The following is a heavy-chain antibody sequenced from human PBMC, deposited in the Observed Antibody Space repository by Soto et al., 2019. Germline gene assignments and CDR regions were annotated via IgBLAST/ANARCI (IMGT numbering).Heavy chain of an antibody. CDR2: IYHSGST. Sequence: SETLSLTCAVSGGSISRGGYSGSWIRQPPGKGLEWIGYIYHSGSTYYNPSLKSRVNISVDKSKNQFSLKLSSVTAADTAVYYCASARYGDYGYGLDVRAQGTTVIVSS. CDR1: GGSISRGGYS. D-gene: IGHD4-17*01. CDR3: ASARYGDYGYGLDV. J-gene: IGHJ6*02. V-gene: IGHV4-30-2*01.